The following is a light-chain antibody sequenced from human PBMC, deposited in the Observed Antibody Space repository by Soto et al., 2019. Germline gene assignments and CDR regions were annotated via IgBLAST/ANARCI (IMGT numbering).Light chain of an antibody. Sequence: DIVLTQSPATLSFSPWERSTLSFWASQSVSSSRLAWYQQKPALAPRLLIYDGFLRATGIPDRFSGSGSGTDFTLTISRLEPEDFAVYYCQQYGNSPITFGQGTRLEIK. CDR2: DGF. CDR3: QQYGNSPIT. J-gene: IGKJ5*01. CDR1: QSVSSSR. V-gene: IGKV3D-20*01.